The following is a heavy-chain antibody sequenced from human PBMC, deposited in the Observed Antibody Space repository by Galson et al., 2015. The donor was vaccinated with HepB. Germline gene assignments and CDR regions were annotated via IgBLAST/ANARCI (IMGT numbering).Heavy chain of an antibody. V-gene: IGHV3-30*03. CDR2: ISYDGKTP. Sequence: SLRLSCAASGFRLSDFAMHWVRQAPGKGLEWIAIISYDGKTPFYAASLKGRFTISRDIPKNTVHLQMSNLRADDTAMYYCARGPDDTNGYYNSFDHWGQGIQVTVSS. CDR1: GFRLSDFA. J-gene: IGHJ4*02. CDR3: ARGPDDTNGYYNSFDH. D-gene: IGHD3-22*01.